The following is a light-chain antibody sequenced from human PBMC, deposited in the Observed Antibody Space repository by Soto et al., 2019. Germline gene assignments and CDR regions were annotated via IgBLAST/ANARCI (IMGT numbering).Light chain of an antibody. V-gene: IGKV3-20*01. J-gene: IGKJ4*01. Sequence: EIVLTQSPGTLSLSPGERATLSCRASQTVRTNYLAWFQPKPGQAPRLLIYGSSSRATGIPYRFSGSGSGTDFTLTINRLEPEDFAVYFCQQYSDSPLTFGGGTKVEIK. CDR1: QTVRTNY. CDR2: GSS. CDR3: QQYSDSPLT.